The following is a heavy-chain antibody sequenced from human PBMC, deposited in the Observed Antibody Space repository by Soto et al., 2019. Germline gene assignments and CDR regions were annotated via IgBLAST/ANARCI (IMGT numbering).Heavy chain of an antibody. CDR1: GGTFSSYT. CDR2: IIPILGIA. J-gene: IGHJ4*02. D-gene: IGHD2-8*01. Sequence: QVQLVQSGAEVKKPGSSVKVSCKASGGTFSSYTISWVRQAPGQGLEWMGRIIPILGIANYAQKFQGRVTITADKSTSTAHIELSSLRSEDPAVYYWSSPNPQRGSGVLFDYWGQGTLGTVSS. CDR3: SSPNPQRGSGVLFDY. V-gene: IGHV1-69*02.